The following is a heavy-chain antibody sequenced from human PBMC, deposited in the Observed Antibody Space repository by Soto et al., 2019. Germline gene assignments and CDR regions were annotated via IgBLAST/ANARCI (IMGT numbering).Heavy chain of an antibody. CDR3: GRGGYGTKNNCFDP. J-gene: IGHJ5*02. V-gene: IGHV4-61*01. Sequence: SETPSLTCTVCGGSVCSGSYYWSWIRQPPGKGLEWIGYIYYSGSTNYNPSLKSRVTISVDTSKNQFSLKLSSVTAADTAVYYCGRGGYGTKNNCFDPWGQGPLLTVPS. D-gene: IGHD2-8*01. CDR1: GGSVCSGSYY. CDR2: IYYSGST.